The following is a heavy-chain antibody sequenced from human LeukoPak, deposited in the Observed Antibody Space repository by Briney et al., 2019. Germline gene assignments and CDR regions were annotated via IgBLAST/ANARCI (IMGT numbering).Heavy chain of an antibody. Sequence: GGSLRLSCAASGFTFSSYGMHWVRQAPGKGLEWVAVIWYDGSNKYYADSVKGRFTISRDNSKNTLYLQMNSLRAEDTAVYYCARDGDTIFGAYYFDYWGQGTLVTVSS. J-gene: IGHJ4*02. V-gene: IGHV3-33*01. CDR3: ARDGDTIFGAYYFDY. D-gene: IGHD3-3*01. CDR1: GFTFSSYG. CDR2: IWYDGSNK.